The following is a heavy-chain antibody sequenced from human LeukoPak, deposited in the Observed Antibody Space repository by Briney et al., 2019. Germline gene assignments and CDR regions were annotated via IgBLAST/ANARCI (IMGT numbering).Heavy chain of an antibody. Sequence: SETLSLTCTVSGGSLSSSSYYWSWIRQPPGKGLEWIGEIDHSGSTNYSPSLKSRVTISVDTSKNQFSLRLSSVTAADTAVYYCALYVSTYYSDTSASIRGASDIWGQGTVVTVSS. J-gene: IGHJ3*02. D-gene: IGHD3-22*01. V-gene: IGHV4-39*07. CDR3: ALYVSTYYSDTSASIRGASDI. CDR1: GGSLSSSSYY. CDR2: IDHSGST.